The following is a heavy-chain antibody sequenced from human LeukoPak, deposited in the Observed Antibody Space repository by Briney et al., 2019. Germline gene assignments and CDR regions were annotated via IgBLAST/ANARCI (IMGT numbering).Heavy chain of an antibody. V-gene: IGHV3-23*01. CDR1: GFTFSSYA. Sequence: PGGSPRLSCAASGFTFSSYAMSWVRQAPGKGLEWVSAISGSGGSTYYADSVKGRFTISRDNSKNTLYLQMNSLRAEDTAVYYCAKVYSTYYYDSCGYANDYWGQGTLVTVSS. CDR3: AKVYSTYYYDSCGYANDY. J-gene: IGHJ4*02. CDR2: ISGSGGST. D-gene: IGHD3-22*01.